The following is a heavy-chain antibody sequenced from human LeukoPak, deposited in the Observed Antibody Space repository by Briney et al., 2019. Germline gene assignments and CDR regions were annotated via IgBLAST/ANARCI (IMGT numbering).Heavy chain of an antibody. CDR3: ARGVIVVVTAPYFDY. V-gene: IGHV4-4*07. CDR1: GGSISSYY. D-gene: IGHD3-22*01. CDR2: IYTSGST. Sequence: SETLSLTCTVSGGSISSYYWSWIRQPAGKGLEWIGRIYTSGSTNYNPSLKSRVTMSVDTSKNQFSLKLSSVTAADTAVYYCARGVIVVVTAPYFDYWGQGTLVTVSS. J-gene: IGHJ4*02.